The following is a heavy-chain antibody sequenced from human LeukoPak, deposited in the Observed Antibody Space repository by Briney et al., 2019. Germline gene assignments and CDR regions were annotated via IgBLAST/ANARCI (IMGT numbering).Heavy chain of an antibody. J-gene: IGHJ4*02. CDR1: GFTVSSNY. CDR2: IYSGGST. D-gene: IGHD6-13*01. CDR3: AKDPYPAGGVY. V-gene: IGHV3-53*01. Sequence: PGGSLRLSCAASGFTVSSNYMSWVRQAPGKGLEWVSVIYSGGSTYYADSVKGRFTISRDNSKNTLYLQMNSLRAEDTAVYYCAKDPYPAGGVYWGQGTLVTVSS.